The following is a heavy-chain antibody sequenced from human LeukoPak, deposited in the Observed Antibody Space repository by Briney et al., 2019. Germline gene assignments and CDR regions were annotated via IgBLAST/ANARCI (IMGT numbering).Heavy chain of an antibody. CDR3: ARNTIPLCPSRHRELTYYDFWSGTRPDY. CDR1: GFTFSSYA. D-gene: IGHD3-3*01. V-gene: IGHV3-30-3*01. J-gene: IGHJ4*02. Sequence: GGSLRLSCAASGFTFSSYAMHWVRQAPGKGLEWVAVISYDGSNKYYADSVKGRFTISRDNSKNTLYLQMNSLRADDTAVYYCARNTIPLCPSRHRELTYYDFWSGTRPDYWGQGTLVTVSS. CDR2: ISYDGSNK.